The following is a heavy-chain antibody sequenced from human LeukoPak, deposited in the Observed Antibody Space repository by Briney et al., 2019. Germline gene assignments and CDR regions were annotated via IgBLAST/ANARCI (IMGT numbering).Heavy chain of an antibody. CDR1: GGSISNSTYS. J-gene: IGHJ4*02. D-gene: IGHD1-26*01. CDR2: IYYSGSA. Sequence: SETLSLTCTVSGGSISNSTYSWGWIRQPPGKGLEWIGNIYYSGSAYYNPSLKSRVTISVDTSRSQFSLKLSSVTAADTAVYYCALYSGSFDSWGQGTLVTVSS. CDR3: ALYSGSFDS. V-gene: IGHV4-39*01.